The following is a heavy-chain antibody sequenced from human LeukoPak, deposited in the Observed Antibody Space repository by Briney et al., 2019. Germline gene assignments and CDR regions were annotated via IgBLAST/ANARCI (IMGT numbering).Heavy chain of an antibody. CDR2: IYHNGST. CDR3: ARALGHLSSTSWVDC. V-gene: IGHV4-38-2*01. Sequence: SETLSLTCAVSGYSISSGYSWGWIRQPPGEGLEWIASIYHNGSTYYNPSLKSRVTISVDTSKNQFSLRLSSVTAADTAVYFCARALGHLSSTSWVDCWGQGTLVTVSS. J-gene: IGHJ4*02. D-gene: IGHD2-2*01. CDR1: GYSISSGYS.